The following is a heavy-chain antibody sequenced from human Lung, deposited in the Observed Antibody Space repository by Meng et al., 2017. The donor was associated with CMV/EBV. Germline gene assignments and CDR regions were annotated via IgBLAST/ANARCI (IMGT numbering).Heavy chain of an antibody. CDR2: IYSGGTT. CDR3: TRVFGSGSQRYGGYYGMDV. V-gene: IGHV3-53*01. CDR1: DFTVSSNY. J-gene: IGHJ6*02. Sequence: GGSXRLXCAASDFTVSSNYMSWVRQAPGKGLEWVSLIYSGGTTYYADSVKGRFTICRDNSKNTLYLQMNSLRAEDTAVYYCTRVFGSGSQRYGGYYGMDVXGQGXTVTVSS. D-gene: IGHD3-10*01.